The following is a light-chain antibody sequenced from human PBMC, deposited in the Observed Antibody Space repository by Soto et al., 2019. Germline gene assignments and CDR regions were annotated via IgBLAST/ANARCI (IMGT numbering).Light chain of an antibody. J-gene: IGKJ3*01. Sequence: EIVMTQSPATLSVSPGEGATLSCRASQSVGNKLAWYQQKPGQPPSLLIYDTSTRAAAVPARFSGSGSGTAFTLTITGLQSENFAVYYCQPYYSWPLFGPGTKVEI. CDR3: QPYYSWPL. CDR2: DTS. CDR1: QSVGNK. V-gene: IGKV3-15*01.